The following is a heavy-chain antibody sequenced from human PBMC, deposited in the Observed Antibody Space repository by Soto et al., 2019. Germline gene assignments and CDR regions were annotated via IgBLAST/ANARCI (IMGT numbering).Heavy chain of an antibody. D-gene: IGHD2-2*01. CDR3: ASGGIVVVPAAHGYYYYYGMDV. Sequence: ASVKVSCKASGYTFTSYGISWVRQAPGQGLEWMGWISAYNGNTNYAQKLQGRVTMTTDTSTSTAYMELRSLRSDDTAVYYCASGGIVVVPAAHGYYYYYGMDVWGQGTTVTVSS. CDR2: ISAYNGNT. CDR1: GYTFTSYG. V-gene: IGHV1-18*01. J-gene: IGHJ6*02.